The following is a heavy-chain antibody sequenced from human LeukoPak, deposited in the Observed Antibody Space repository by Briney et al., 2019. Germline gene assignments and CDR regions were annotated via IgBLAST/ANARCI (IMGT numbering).Heavy chain of an antibody. CDR3: ARDTPDCSGGSCYESGWFDP. V-gene: IGHV1-69*13. D-gene: IGHD2-15*01. CDR2: IIPIFGTA. Sequence: SVKVSCKASGGTFSSYAISWVRQAPGQGLEWMGGIIPIFGTANYARKFQGRVTITADESTSTAYMELSSLRSEDTAVYYCARDTPDCSGGSCYESGWFDPWGQGTLVTVSS. J-gene: IGHJ5*02. CDR1: GGTFSSYA.